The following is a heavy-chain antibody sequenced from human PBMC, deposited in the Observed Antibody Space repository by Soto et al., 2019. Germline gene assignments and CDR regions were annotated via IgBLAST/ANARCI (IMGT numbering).Heavy chain of an antibody. J-gene: IGHJ6*02. CDR3: AKDRRADWESYYYYAMDV. V-gene: IGHV1-69*01. CDR1: GGTFSSFT. Sequence: QVQLVQAGAEVKKPGSSVTVSCKASGGTFSSFTISWVRQAPGQGLEWMGGIIPIYGTANYAQKFQGRVTITEDASTRTDYMELSSLRSEDTAVYYWAKDRRADWESYYYYAMDVWGQGTTVTVSS. D-gene: IGHD1-26*01. CDR2: IIPIYGTA.